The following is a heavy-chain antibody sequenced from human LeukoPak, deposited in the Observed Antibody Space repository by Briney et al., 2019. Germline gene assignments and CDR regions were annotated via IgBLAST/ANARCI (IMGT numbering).Heavy chain of an antibody. CDR2: IYSGDST. D-gene: IGHD3-10*01. CDR3: ARHGSMTLIRGRLRYYYMDV. Sequence: GGSLRLSCAASGFTVSSNYMSWVRQAPGKGLEWVSVIYSGDSTYYADSAKGRFTISRDNSKNTLYLQMNSLRAEDTAVYYCARHGSMTLIRGRLRYYYMDVWGKGTTVTISS. V-gene: IGHV3-53*01. J-gene: IGHJ6*03. CDR1: GFTVSSNY.